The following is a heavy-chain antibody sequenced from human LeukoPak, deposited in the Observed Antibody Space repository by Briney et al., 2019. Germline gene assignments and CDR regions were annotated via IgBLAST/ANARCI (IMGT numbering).Heavy chain of an antibody. J-gene: IGHJ4*02. Sequence: GASVKVSCKASGYTFTSYDINWVRQATGQGLEWMGWINPNSGGTNYAQKFQGRVTMTRDTSISTAYMELSRLRSDDTAVYYCARVGYSYGENDWGQGTLVTVSS. CDR3: ARVGYSYGEND. V-gene: IGHV1-2*02. CDR1: GYTFTSYD. CDR2: INPNSGGT. D-gene: IGHD5-18*01.